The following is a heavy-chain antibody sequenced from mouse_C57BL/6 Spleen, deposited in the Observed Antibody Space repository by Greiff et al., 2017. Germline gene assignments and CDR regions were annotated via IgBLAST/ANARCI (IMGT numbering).Heavy chain of an antibody. CDR2: INPNNGGT. CDR1: GYTFTDYN. D-gene: IGHD3-3*01. V-gene: IGHV1-22*01. Sequence: EVQGVESGPELVKPGASVKMSCKASGYTFTDYNMHWVKQSHGKSLEWIGYINPNNGGTSYNQKFKGKATLTVNKSSSTAYMELRSLTSEDSAVYYSASGGRGYFDYWGQGTTLTVSS. CDR3: ASGGRGYFDY. J-gene: IGHJ2*01.